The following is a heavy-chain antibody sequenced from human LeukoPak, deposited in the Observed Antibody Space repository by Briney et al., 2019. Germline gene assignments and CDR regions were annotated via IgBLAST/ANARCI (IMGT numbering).Heavy chain of an antibody. CDR1: GFTFSSYG. Sequence: GGSLRLSCAASGFTFSSYGMHWVRQAPGKGLEWVAFIRYDGSNKYYADSVKGRFTISRDNSKNTLYLQMNSLRAEDTAMYYCAKAGIQKWLVPFDYWGQGTLVTVSS. D-gene: IGHD6-19*01. CDR2: IRYDGSNK. V-gene: IGHV3-30*02. J-gene: IGHJ4*02. CDR3: AKAGIQKWLVPFDY.